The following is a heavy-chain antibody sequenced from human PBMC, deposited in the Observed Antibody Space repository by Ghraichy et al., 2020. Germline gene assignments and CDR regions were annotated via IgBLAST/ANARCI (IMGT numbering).Heavy chain of an antibody. CDR1: GDSISSGDHY. V-gene: IGHV4-30-4*08. CDR3: ARARNSSGYYPVGY. D-gene: IGHD3-22*01. Sequence: TLSLTCTVSGDSISSGDHYWGWIRQLPGKGLEWIGYIYKSGSTYYQPSLRSRLTISIDASKNQFSLKLNSVTAADTAVYYCARARNSSGYYPVGYWGQGTLVTVSS. CDR2: IYKSGST. J-gene: IGHJ4*02.